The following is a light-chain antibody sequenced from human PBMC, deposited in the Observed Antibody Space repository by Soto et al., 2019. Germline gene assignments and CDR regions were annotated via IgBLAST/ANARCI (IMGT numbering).Light chain of an antibody. Sequence: DIVMTQSPDSLAVSLGERATINCKSSQTILYSSNSKNYLAWYQLKPGQPPKLLIYWASTRESGVPDRFSGSGSXTDFTLTISSLXXXXVXIYYCQQYYTGRTFGQGTKVEIK. CDR2: WAS. J-gene: IGKJ1*01. CDR3: QQYYTGRT. CDR1: QTILYSSNSKNY. V-gene: IGKV4-1*01.